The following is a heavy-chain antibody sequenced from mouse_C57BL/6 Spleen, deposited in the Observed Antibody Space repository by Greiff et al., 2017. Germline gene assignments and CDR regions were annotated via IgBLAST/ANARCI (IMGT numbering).Heavy chain of an antibody. D-gene: IGHD1-3*01. J-gene: IGHJ4*01. CDR2: IDPEDGDT. CDR1: GFNIKDYY. CDR3: TTLYFHSYAMDY. V-gene: IGHV14-1*01. Sequence: VQLQQSGAELVRPGASVKLSCTASGFNIKDYYMHWVKQRPEQGLEWIGRIDPEDGDTESAPKFQGKATMTADTSSNTAYLQLSSLTSEDTAVYYCTTLYFHSYAMDYWGQGTSVTGSS.